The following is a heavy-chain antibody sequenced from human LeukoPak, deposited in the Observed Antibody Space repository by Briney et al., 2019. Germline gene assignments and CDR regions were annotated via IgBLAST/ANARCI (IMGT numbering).Heavy chain of an antibody. J-gene: IGHJ5*02. V-gene: IGHV1-2*02. CDR2: INPNSGGT. D-gene: IGHD3-10*01. CDR1: GYTSTGYY. CDR3: ARSRITMVRGVNQGFDP. Sequence: GASVKVSCKASGYTSTGYYMHWVRQAPGQGLEWMGWINPNSGGTNYAQKFQGRVTMTRDTSISTAYMELSRLRSDDTAVYYCARSRITMVRGVNQGFDPWGQGTLVTVSS.